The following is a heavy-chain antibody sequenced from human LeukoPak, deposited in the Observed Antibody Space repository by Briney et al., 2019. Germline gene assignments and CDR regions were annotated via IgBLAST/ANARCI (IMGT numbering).Heavy chain of an antibody. D-gene: IGHD3-16*01. Sequence: ASVKVSCKASGYTFTSYAMHWVRQAPGQRLEWMGWINAGNGNTKYSQGFQGRVTITRDTSASTAYMELSSLRSEDTAVYYCAKDHLPVTDDAFDIWGQGTMVTVSS. CDR2: INAGNGNT. CDR3: AKDHLPVTDDAFDI. V-gene: IGHV1-3*03. J-gene: IGHJ3*02. CDR1: GYTFTSYA.